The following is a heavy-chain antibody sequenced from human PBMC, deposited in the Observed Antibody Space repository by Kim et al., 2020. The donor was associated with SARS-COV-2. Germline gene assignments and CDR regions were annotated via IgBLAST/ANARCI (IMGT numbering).Heavy chain of an antibody. V-gene: IGHV1-2*02. Sequence: TIYAQKFQGRVTMTRDTSISTAYRELSRLRSADTAVYYCTRGTDWYFQHWGQGTLVTDSS. CDR3: TRGTDWYFQH. J-gene: IGHJ1*01. D-gene: IGHD3-9*01. CDR2: T.